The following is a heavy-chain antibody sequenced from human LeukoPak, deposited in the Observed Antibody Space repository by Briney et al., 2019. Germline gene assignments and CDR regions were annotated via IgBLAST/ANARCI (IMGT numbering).Heavy chain of an antibody. CDR3: ARDNSNWSNDY. Sequence: ASVKVSCKASGYTFTSLNMHWVRQAPGQGLEWMGIINPSGGSTSYAQKFQGRVTMTRDTSTNTVYMELSGLRSDDTAVYYCARDNSNWSNDYWGQGTLVTVSS. CDR2: INPSGGST. D-gene: IGHD6-13*01. J-gene: IGHJ4*02. V-gene: IGHV1-46*01. CDR1: GYTFTSLN.